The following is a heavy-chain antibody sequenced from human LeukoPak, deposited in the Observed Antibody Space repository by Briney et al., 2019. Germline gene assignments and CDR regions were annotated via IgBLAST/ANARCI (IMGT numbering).Heavy chain of an antibody. V-gene: IGHV3-23*01. Sequence: PGGSLRLSCAASGYTFSSYAMSWVRQAPGKGLKWVSAISGSGGSTYYADSVKGRFTISRDNSKNTLYLQMNSLRAEDTAVYYCAKAGYDFWSGYYTDNIYYYYMDVWGKGTTVTVSS. D-gene: IGHD3-3*01. CDR3: AKAGYDFWSGYYTDNIYYYYMDV. J-gene: IGHJ6*03. CDR2: ISGSGGST. CDR1: GYTFSSYA.